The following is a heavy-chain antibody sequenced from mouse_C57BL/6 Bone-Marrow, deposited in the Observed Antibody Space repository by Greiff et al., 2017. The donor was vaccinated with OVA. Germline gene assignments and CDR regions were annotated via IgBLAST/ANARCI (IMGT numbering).Heavy chain of an antibody. V-gene: IGHV1-55*01. Sequence: QVQLQQPGAELVKPGASVKMSCKASGYTFTSYWLTWVKQRPGQGLEWIGDIYPGSGSTNYNEKFKSKATLTVDTSSSKAYMQLSSLTSEDSAVYYCSLTTVVPYWYFDVWGTGTTVTVSS. CDR3: SLTTVVPYWYFDV. D-gene: IGHD1-1*01. CDR1: GYTFTSYW. CDR2: IYPGSGST. J-gene: IGHJ1*03.